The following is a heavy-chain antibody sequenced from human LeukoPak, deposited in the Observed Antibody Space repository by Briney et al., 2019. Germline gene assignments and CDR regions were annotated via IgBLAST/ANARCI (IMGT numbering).Heavy chain of an antibody. J-gene: IGHJ6*02. D-gene: IGHD3-10*01. CDR1: GGSISNYY. Sequence: PSETLSLTCTVSGGSISNYYWSWIRQPAGKGLEWIGRIYTSGSTNYNPSLKSRVTLSVDTSKNQFSLKLSSVTAADTAVYYCAGERYFGSGILLYYYGMDVWGQGTTVTVSS. V-gene: IGHV4-4*07. CDR2: IYTSGST. CDR3: AGERYFGSGILLYYYGMDV.